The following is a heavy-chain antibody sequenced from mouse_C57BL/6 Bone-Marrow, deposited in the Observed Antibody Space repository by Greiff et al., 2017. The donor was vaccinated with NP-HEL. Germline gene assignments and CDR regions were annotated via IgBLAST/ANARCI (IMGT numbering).Heavy chain of an antibody. Sequence: EVKMVESEGGLVQPGSSMKLSCTASGFTFSDYYMAWVRQVPENGLEWVANINYDGSSTYYLDSLKSRFIISRDNAKNVLYLKMSSLKSEDTATYYCAREGGLRRRTYAMDYWGQGTSVTVSA. CDR2: INYDGSST. V-gene: IGHV5-16*01. J-gene: IGHJ4*01. CDR1: GFTFSDYY. D-gene: IGHD2-4*01. CDR3: AREGGLRRRTYAMDY.